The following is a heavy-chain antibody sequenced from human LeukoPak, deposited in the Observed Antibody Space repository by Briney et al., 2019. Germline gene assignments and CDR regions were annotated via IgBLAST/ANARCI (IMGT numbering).Heavy chain of an antibody. CDR2: IYYTGST. D-gene: IGHD1-1*01. Sequence: PSETLSLTRTVSGGSISNDYWSWIRQPPGKGLECIGYIYYTGSTNYNPSLKSRVTISVDTSKNQLSLKLSSVTAADSAVYYCARARTGFDLWGQGALVTVSS. J-gene: IGHJ5*02. CDR1: GGSISNDY. CDR3: ARARTGFDL. V-gene: IGHV4-59*01.